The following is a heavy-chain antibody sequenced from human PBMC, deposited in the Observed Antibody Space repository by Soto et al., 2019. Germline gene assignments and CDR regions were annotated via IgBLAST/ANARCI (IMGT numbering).Heavy chain of an antibody. CDR1: GFTFSSYA. Sequence: PGGSLRLSCAASGFTFSSYAMSWVRQAPGKGLEWVSAISGSGGSTYYADSVKGRFTISRDNSKDTLYLQMNSLRAEDTAVYYCAKTYGDYHSALDYWGQGTLVTVSS. J-gene: IGHJ4*02. D-gene: IGHD4-17*01. CDR2: ISGSGGST. CDR3: AKTYGDYHSALDY. V-gene: IGHV3-23*01.